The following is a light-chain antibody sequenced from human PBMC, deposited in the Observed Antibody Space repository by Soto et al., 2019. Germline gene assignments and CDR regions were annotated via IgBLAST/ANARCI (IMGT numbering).Light chain of an antibody. CDR1: QSVSSD. CDR3: HQYNNWPPYT. CDR2: GAS. V-gene: IGKV3-15*01. Sequence: EIVMTQSPDTLSVSPGERVTLSCRASQSVSSDLAWYQQKPGQAPRLLIYGASTRATDIAARFSGSGSGTEFTLTISSLQSADFAVYYCHQYNNWPPYTFGQGTKLEIK. J-gene: IGKJ2*01.